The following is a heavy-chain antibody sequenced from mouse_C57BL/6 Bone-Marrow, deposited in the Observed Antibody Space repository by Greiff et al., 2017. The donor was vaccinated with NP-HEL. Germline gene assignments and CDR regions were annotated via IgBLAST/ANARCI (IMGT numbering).Heavy chain of an antibody. CDR2: IYPGSGST. J-gene: IGHJ3*01. CDR1: GYTFTSYW. CDR3: ARSPFLYYYGSSYWFAY. Sequence: QVQLQQSGAELVKPGASVKMSCKASGYTFTSYWITWVKQRPGQGLEWIGDIYPGSGSTNYNEKFKSKATLTVDTSSSTAYMQLSSLTSEDSAVYYCARSPFLYYYGSSYWFAYWGQGTLVTVSA. D-gene: IGHD1-1*01. V-gene: IGHV1-55*01.